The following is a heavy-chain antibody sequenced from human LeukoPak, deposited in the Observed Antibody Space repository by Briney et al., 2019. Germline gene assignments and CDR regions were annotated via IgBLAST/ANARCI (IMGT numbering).Heavy chain of an antibody. D-gene: IGHD5-12*01. CDR2: IYYSGST. CDR3: ARVGSGYDKGPVDY. J-gene: IGHJ4*02. Sequence: SETLSLTCTVSGGSISSSSYYWGWIRQPPGKGLEWIGSIYYSGSTYYNPSLKSRVTISVDTSKNQFSLKLSSVTAADTAVYYCARVGSGYDKGPVDYWGQGTLVTVSS. CDR1: GGSISSSSYY. V-gene: IGHV4-39*01.